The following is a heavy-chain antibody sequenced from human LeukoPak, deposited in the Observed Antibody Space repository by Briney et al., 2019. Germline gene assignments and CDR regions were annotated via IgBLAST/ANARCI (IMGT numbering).Heavy chain of an antibody. D-gene: IGHD3-22*01. CDR1: GGSSSRSGCY. CDR3: ARGIVVVTPYFDY. CDR2: IYYSGST. Sequence: SETLSLTCTVSGGSSSRSGCYWGWIRQPPGKGLEWIGSIYYSGSTYYNPSLKSRVTISVDTSKNQFSLKLSSVTAADTAVYYCARGIVVVTPYFDYWGQGTLVTVSS. V-gene: IGHV4-39*01. J-gene: IGHJ4*02.